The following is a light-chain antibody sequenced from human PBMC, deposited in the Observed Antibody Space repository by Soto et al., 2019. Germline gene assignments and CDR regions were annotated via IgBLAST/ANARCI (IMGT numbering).Light chain of an antibody. J-gene: IGKJ5*01. V-gene: IGKV3-11*01. CDR2: XAS. Sequence: ELVLTQSPATLSLSPGERVALYGRGSQTARTYLDWYQPKPGLAPRLILXXASXRATGIPARFSGSGSGTDFTLTIRRLEPEDFSVEYCQQYTNWPPTYTFGQGTRLEIK. CDR1: QTARTY. CDR3: QQYTNWPPTYT.